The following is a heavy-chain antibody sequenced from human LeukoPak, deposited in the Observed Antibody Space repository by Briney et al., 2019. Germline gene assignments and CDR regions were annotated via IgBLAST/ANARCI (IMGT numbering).Heavy chain of an antibody. V-gene: IGHV4-39*01. CDR1: GGSISSSSYY. CDR3: ARLGYSGYDWFPDY. Sequence: SETLSLTCTDSGGSISSSSYYWGWIRQPPGKGLEWIGSIYYSGSTYYNPSLKSRVTISVDTSKNQFSLKLSSVTAADTAVYYCARLGYSGYDWFPDYWGQGTLVTVSS. CDR2: IYYSGST. D-gene: IGHD5-12*01. J-gene: IGHJ4*02.